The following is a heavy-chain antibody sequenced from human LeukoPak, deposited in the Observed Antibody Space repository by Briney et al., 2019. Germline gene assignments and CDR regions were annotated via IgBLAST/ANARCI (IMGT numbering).Heavy chain of an antibody. CDR2: INHSGST. CDR1: GGSFSGYY. V-gene: IGHV4-34*01. D-gene: IGHD3-22*01. J-gene: IGHJ4*02. Sequence: SETLSLTCAVYGGSFSGYYWSWIRQPPGKGLEWIGEINHSGSTNYNPSLKSRVTISVDTSKNQFSLKLSSVTAADTAVYYCARETEDYYDSSGYYFYKGKSVDYWGQGTLVTVSS. CDR3: ARETEDYYDSSGYYFYKGKSVDY.